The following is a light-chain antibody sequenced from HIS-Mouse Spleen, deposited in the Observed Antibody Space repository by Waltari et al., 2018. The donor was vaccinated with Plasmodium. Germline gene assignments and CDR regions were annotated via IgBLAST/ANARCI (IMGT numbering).Light chain of an antibody. J-gene: IGLJ2*01. Sequence: QSALTQPPSASGSPGQSVTISCTGTSRDVGGDNYVSWYHQHPGKAPKLMIYEVSKRPSGVPDRFSGSKSGNTASLTVSGLQAEDEADYYCSSYAGSNNLVFGGGTKLTVL. CDR3: SSYAGSNNLV. V-gene: IGLV2-8*01. CDR1: SRDVGGDNY. CDR2: EVS.